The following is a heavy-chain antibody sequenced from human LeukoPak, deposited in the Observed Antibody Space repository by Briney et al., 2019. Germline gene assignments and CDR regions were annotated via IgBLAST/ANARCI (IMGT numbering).Heavy chain of an antibody. CDR3: ARGYSSGLDY. CDR1: GYTLTDYY. Sequence: ASVKVSCKASGYTLTDYYMHWVRQAPGQGLEWMGIINPSSGSTTYAQKFQGRVTMTRDTSTSTVYMELSSLRSEDTAVYYCARGYSSGLDYWGQGTLVTVSS. V-gene: IGHV1-46*01. CDR2: INPSSGST. J-gene: IGHJ4*02. D-gene: IGHD6-25*01.